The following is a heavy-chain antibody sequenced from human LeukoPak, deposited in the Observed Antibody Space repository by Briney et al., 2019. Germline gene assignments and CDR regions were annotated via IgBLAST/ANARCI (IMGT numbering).Heavy chain of an antibody. J-gene: IGHJ5*02. CDR2: VYYSGSA. CDR1: GGSISGSSYY. D-gene: IGHD6-13*01. CDR3: ARIAYTSTWTPTWFDP. V-gene: IGHV4-39*07. Sequence: SETLSLTCTVSGGSISGSSYYWGWIRQPPGKGLEWIGSVYYSGSAYYNPSLKSRVSITVDTSENQFSLKLNSVTAADTAIYYCARIAYTSTWTPTWFDPWGQGTQVIVSS.